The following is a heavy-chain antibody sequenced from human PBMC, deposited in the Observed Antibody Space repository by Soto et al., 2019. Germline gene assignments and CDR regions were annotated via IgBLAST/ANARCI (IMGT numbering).Heavy chain of an antibody. Sequence: SETLSLTCTVSGGSISSYYWSWIRQPPGKGLEWIGYIYYSGSTNYNPSLKSRVTISVDTSKNQFSLKLSSVTAADTAVYYCARVGGGDWRGYYSGYYYYGMDVWGQGTTVTVS. CDR2: IYYSGST. V-gene: IGHV4-59*12. D-gene: IGHD3-3*01. CDR3: ARVGGGDWRGYYSGYYYYGMDV. CDR1: GGSISSYY. J-gene: IGHJ6*02.